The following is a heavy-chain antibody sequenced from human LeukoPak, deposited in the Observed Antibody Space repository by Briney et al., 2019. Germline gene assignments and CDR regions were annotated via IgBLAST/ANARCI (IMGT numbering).Heavy chain of an antibody. CDR1: GFTFSNYA. CDR2: ISYDGSNK. D-gene: IGHD3-22*01. Sequence: GGSLRLSCAASGFTFSNYAMHWVRLAPGKGLEWVAVISYDGSNKYYADSVKGRFTISRDNSKNTLYLQMNSLRAEDTAVYYCARDLYDSSESAFDIWGQGTMVTVSS. V-gene: IGHV3-30-3*01. J-gene: IGHJ3*02. CDR3: ARDLYDSSESAFDI.